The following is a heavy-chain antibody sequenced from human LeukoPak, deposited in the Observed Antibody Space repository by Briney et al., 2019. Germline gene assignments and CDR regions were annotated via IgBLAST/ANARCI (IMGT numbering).Heavy chain of an antibody. CDR2: IKQDGSKN. CDR1: GFTFSSYW. J-gene: IGHJ4*02. CDR3: VRQRKWEPSEN. V-gene: IGHV3-7*01. D-gene: IGHD1-26*01. Sequence: GGSLRLSCAASGFTFSSYWMTWVRQAPGKGLVWVATIKQDGSKNFYVDSVKGQFTISRDNAKNSLYLQMNSLRAEDTAIYYCVRQRKWEPSENWGQGDPRTASP.